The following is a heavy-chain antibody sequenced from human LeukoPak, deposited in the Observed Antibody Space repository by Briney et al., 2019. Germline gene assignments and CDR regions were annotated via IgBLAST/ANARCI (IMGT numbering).Heavy chain of an antibody. CDR1: GGSISGWY. CDR3: ARDPPTDRATGSY. J-gene: IGHJ4*02. D-gene: IGHD5-24*01. Sequence: SETLSLTCTVSGGSISGWYWSWIRQPPGKGLEWIGYIYYSGSTNYNPSLKSRVTISVDTSKNQFSLKLSSVTAADTAVYYCARDPPTDRATGSYWGQGTLVTVSS. V-gene: IGHV4-59*01. CDR2: IYYSGST.